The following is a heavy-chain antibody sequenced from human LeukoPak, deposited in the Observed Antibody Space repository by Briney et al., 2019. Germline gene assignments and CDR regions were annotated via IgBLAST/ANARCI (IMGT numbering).Heavy chain of an antibody. Sequence: ASVKVSCKASGYTFTGYYMHWVRQAPGQGLEWMGWINPNSGGTNYAQKFQGRVTMTRGTSISTAYMELSRLRSDDTAVYYCARGRHIVVVVAATTPPSYGGQGTLVTVS. CDR3: ARGRHIVVVVAATTPPSY. CDR1: GYTFTGYY. J-gene: IGHJ4*02. CDR2: INPNSGGT. D-gene: IGHD2-15*01. V-gene: IGHV1-2*02.